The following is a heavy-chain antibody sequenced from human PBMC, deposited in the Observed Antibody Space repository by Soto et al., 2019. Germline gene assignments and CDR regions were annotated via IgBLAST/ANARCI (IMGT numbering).Heavy chain of an antibody. CDR2: IYYSGST. D-gene: IGHD4-17*01. V-gene: IGHV4-39*01. CDR1: AGSISSSSYY. CDR3: ARHTPMTTVTTTNYYHYYLLDV. J-gene: IGHJ6*02. Sequence: SETQSLTCTVSAGSISSSSYYWCWIRQPPGKGLEWIGSIYYSGSTYYNPSLKSRVTISVDTSKNQFSLKLSSVTAADTAVYYCARHTPMTTVTTTNYYHYYLLDVWGQRTTVTVSS.